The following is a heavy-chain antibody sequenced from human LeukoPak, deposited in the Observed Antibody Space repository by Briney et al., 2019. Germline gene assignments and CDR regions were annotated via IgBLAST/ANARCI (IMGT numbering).Heavy chain of an antibody. CDR1: GFTFSSYA. Sequence: GGSLRLSCAASGFTFSSYAMHWVRQAPGKGLEWVAVISYDGSNKYYADSVKGRSTISRDNSKNTLYLQMNSLRAEDTAVYYCARDRRGYSYGSLLDYWGQGTLVTVSS. D-gene: IGHD5-18*01. CDR3: ARDRRGYSYGSLLDY. CDR2: ISYDGSNK. V-gene: IGHV3-30*04. J-gene: IGHJ4*02.